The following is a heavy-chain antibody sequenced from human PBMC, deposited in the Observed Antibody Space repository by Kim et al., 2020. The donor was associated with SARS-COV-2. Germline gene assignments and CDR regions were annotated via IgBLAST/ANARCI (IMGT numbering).Heavy chain of an antibody. CDR1: GYTFAGDY. CDR3: AIINGPVYGDYFDY. Sequence: ASVKVSCKTSGYTFAGDYMHWVRQAPGQGLEWMGRINPNSGGTNYAQKFKGRVTMTRDTSIRTVYMEVSRLTSDDTAVYYCAIINGPVYGDYFDYWGQGTLVTVSS. V-gene: IGHV1-2*06. J-gene: IGHJ4*02. CDR2: INPNSGGT. D-gene: IGHD4-17*01.